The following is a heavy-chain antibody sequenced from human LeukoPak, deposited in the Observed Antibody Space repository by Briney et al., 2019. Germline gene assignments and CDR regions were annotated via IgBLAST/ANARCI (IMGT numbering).Heavy chain of an antibody. Sequence: ASVKVSCKASEYTFTSYDINWVRQATGQGLEWMGWMNPNSGNTGYAQKFQGRVTMTRNTSISTAYMELSSLRSEDTAVYYCARIRGSGSYYSFGYWGQGTLVTVSS. CDR3: ARIRGSGSYYSFGY. J-gene: IGHJ4*02. CDR1: EYTFTSYD. V-gene: IGHV1-8*01. D-gene: IGHD3-10*01. CDR2: MNPNSGNT.